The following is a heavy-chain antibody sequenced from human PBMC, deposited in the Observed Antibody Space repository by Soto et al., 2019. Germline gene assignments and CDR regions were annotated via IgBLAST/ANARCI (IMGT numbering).Heavy chain of an antibody. CDR1: GGTFSSYA. J-gene: IGHJ5*02. CDR3: ARLYYDFWSGYYFYNWFDP. D-gene: IGHD3-3*01. V-gene: IGHV1-69*13. CDR2: IIPIFGTA. Sequence: SVKVSCKASGGTFSSYAISWVRQAPGQGLEWMGGIIPIFGTANYAQKFQGRVTITADESTSTAYMELSSLRSEDTAVYYCARLYYDFWSGYYFYNWFDPWGQVTLVTVFS.